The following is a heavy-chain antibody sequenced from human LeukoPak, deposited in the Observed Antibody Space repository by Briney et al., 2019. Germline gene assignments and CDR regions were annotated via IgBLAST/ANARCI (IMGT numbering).Heavy chain of an antibody. CDR2: ISWNSGSI. CDR1: GFTFDDYA. J-gene: IGHJ4*02. D-gene: IGHD3-16*01. V-gene: IGHV3-9*01. CDR3: ARGDKFSGDY. Sequence: GGSLRLSCAASGFTFDDYAMHWVRQAPGKGLEWVSGISWNSGSIGYADSVKGRFTISRDNAKNSLYLQMNSLRAEDTAVYYCARGDKFSGDYWGQGTLVTVSS.